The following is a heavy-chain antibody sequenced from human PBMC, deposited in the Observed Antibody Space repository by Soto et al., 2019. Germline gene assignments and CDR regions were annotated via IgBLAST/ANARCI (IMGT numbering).Heavy chain of an antibody. D-gene: IGHD4-17*01. CDR3: ARQVFYGDIGYYFDY. CDR1: GYTFTSYG. CDR2: ISAYNGNT. J-gene: IGHJ4*02. Sequence: ASVKVSCKASGYTFTSYGISWVRQAPGQGLEWMGWISAYNGNTNYAQKLQGRVTMTTDTSTSTAYMELRSLRSDDTAVYYCARQVFYGDIGYYFDYWGQGTLVTVSS. V-gene: IGHV1-18*01.